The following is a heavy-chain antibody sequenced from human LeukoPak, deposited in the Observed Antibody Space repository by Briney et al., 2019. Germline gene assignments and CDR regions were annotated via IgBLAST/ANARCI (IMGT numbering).Heavy chain of an antibody. CDR2: ISANGDSS. D-gene: IGHD4-17*01. CDR3: ARGGVTTMTLRDLWLDY. CDR1: GFTFSAYE. Sequence: GGSLRLSCVGSGFTFSAYEMDWVRQAPGKGLEWISYISANGDSSSYGDSVKGRFIISRDNAKKSLYLQMDSLRVEDTAVYYCARGGVTTMTLRDLWLDYWGQGTLVTVSS. J-gene: IGHJ4*02. V-gene: IGHV3-48*03.